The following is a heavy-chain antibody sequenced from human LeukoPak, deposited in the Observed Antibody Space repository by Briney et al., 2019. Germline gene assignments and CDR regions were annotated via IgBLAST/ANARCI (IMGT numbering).Heavy chain of an antibody. V-gene: IGHV3-30*18. CDR1: GFTFSIYG. J-gene: IGHJ4*02. CDR3: AKSGIAAAGQRGYFDY. D-gene: IGHD6-13*01. CDR2: ISNEGRNK. Sequence: GGSLRLACAASGFTFSIYGIHWVSQAPGKGLEWVAVISNEGRNKYYADSVKGRFPISRDNSKNTVYLQMNSLRGEDTAVYYCAKSGIAAAGQRGYFDYWGQGTQVTVSS.